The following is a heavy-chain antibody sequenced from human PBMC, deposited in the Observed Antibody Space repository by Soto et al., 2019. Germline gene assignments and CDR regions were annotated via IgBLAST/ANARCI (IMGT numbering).Heavy chain of an antibody. J-gene: IGHJ4*02. CDR2: ISYDGSNK. D-gene: IGHD3-22*01. Sequence: GGSLRLSCAASGFTFSSYGMHWVRQAPGKGLEWVAVISYDGSNKYYADSVKGRFTISRDNSKNTLYLQMNSLRAEDTAVYYCAETGYYDSSGYYPLFDYWGQGTLVTVSS. V-gene: IGHV3-30*18. CDR1: GFTFSSYG. CDR3: AETGYYDSSGYYPLFDY.